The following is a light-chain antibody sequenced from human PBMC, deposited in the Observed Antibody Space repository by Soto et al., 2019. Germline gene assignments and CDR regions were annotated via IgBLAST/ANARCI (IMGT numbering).Light chain of an antibody. CDR1: SSDVGGYNY. J-gene: IGLJ1*01. CDR2: EVS. Sequence: QSALTQPPSASGSPGQSVTISCTGTSSDVGGYNYVSWYQQHPGKAPKLMIYEVSKRPSGVPDRFSGSKSGNTASLTVSGLQAEDEAYYYCSSYAGSNNPPYVFGTGTKVTVL. V-gene: IGLV2-8*01. CDR3: SSYAGSNNPPYV.